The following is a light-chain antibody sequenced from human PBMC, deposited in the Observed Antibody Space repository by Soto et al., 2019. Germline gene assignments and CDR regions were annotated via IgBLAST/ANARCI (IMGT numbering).Light chain of an antibody. V-gene: IGLV2-14*01. CDR1: SSDIGGYNS. CDR3: SSYTTSSTLLI. CDR2: AVS. J-gene: IGLJ2*01. Sequence: QSALTQPASVSGSPGQSITISCTGTSSDIGGYNSVSWYQQHPGKAPKLVIYAVSNRPSGVSSRFSGSKSGNTASLTMSGLQAEDEATYYCSSYTTSSTLLIFGGGTKVTV.